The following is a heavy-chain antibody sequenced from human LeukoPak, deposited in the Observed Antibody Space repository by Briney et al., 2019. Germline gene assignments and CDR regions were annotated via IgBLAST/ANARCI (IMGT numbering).Heavy chain of an antibody. CDR2: ISGSGGST. Sequence: GGSLRLSCAASGFTFSRYIMSWVRQAPGKGLEWVSGISGSGGSTYYADSVKGRFTITRDNSKNMLYLQMKSLRAEDTALYYCAKDLPPVNWGQGTLVTVSS. J-gene: IGHJ4*02. CDR3: AKDLPPVN. V-gene: IGHV3-23*01. CDR1: GFTFSRYI.